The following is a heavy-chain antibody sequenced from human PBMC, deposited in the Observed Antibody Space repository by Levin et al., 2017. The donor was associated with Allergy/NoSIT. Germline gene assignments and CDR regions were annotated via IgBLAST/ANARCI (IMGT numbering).Heavy chain of an antibody. CDR2: LTSAGDI. Sequence: PGGSLRLSCAASGFTFSNYGMHWVRQATGRGLEWVADLTSAGDIHYADSVKGRFTVSREKAKNSLYLQMNSLRAGDTAVYYCARGTLAVAGIDYWGQGTLVTVSS. D-gene: IGHD6-19*01. J-gene: IGHJ4*02. CDR1: GFTFSNYG. CDR3: ARGTLAVAGIDY. V-gene: IGHV3-13*01.